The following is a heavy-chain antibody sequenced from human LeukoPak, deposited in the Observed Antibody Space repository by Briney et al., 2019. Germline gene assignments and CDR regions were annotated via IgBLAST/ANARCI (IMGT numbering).Heavy chain of an antibody. V-gene: IGHV4-59*01. J-gene: IGHJ6*03. CDR2: IYYSGST. CDR3: ARTSEGYCSGGSCWDFYYYMDV. CDR1: GGSISSYY. D-gene: IGHD2-15*01. Sequence: SETLSLTCTVSGGSISSYYWSWIRQPPGKGLEWIGYIYYSGSTNYNPSLKSRVTISVDTSKSQFSLKLSSVTAADTAVYYCARTSEGYCSGGSCWDFYYYMDVWGKGTTVTVSS.